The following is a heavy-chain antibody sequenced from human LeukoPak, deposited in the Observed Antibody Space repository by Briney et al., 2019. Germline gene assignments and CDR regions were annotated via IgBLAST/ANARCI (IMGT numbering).Heavy chain of an antibody. D-gene: IGHD6-19*01. Sequence: GGSLRLSCVASGFSFSAYIMHWVRKAQGKGLEYVSAIRNDGSSTFYPKPVKGRLTISRDKSKSTLYLKLGSLRAEDTAVYYCTRRYGGHSGWAGYHDSWGQGTLVTVSS. CDR2: IRNDGSST. CDR3: TRRYGGHSGWAGYHDS. J-gene: IGHJ4*02. V-gene: IGHV3-64*01. CDR1: GFSFSAYI.